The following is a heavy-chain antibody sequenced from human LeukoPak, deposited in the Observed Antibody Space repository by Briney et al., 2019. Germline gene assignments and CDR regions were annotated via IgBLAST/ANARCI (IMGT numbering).Heavy chain of an antibody. V-gene: IGHV1-69*04. CDR1: GGTFSSYA. J-gene: IGHJ5*02. CDR2: IIPIFGIA. D-gene: IGHD6-19*01. Sequence: GASVKVSCKASGGTFSSYAISWVRQAPGQALEWMGRIIPIFGIANYAQKFQGRVTITADKSTSTAYMELSSLRSEDTAVYYCARNIAVAGTELFDPWGQGTLVTVSS. CDR3: ARNIAVAGTELFDP.